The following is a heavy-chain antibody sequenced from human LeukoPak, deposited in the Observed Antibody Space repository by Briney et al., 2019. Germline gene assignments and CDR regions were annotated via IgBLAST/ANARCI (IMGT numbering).Heavy chain of an antibody. Sequence: GGSLRLSCAASGFTFTRYDMHWVRQAPGKGLEWVAVVSNDETNKDYGNSVKGRFTIARDNSKNTLYLQMNSLRAEDTAVYYCVLGHYGGLFDNWGQGALVTVSS. J-gene: IGHJ4*02. D-gene: IGHD4-23*01. CDR3: VLGHYGGLFDN. CDR1: GFTFTRYD. CDR2: VSNDETNK. V-gene: IGHV3-30*04.